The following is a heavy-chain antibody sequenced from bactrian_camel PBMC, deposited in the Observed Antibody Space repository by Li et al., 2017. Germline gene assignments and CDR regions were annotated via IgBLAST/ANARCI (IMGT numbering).Heavy chain of an antibody. V-gene: IGHV3S9*01. CDR3: AASFTACVARAHYVERYNY. J-gene: IGHJ4*01. CDR2: IESDGST. D-gene: IGHD3*01. CDR1: ADTIGRYC. Sequence: HVQLVESGGGSVQVGGSLRLSCVASADTIGRYCMGWFRQIPDEEREGVAGIESDGSTSYADSVKARFTISRDNAKNTVFLQMNTLKPEDTAVYYCAASFTACVARAHYVERYNYWGQGTQVTVS.